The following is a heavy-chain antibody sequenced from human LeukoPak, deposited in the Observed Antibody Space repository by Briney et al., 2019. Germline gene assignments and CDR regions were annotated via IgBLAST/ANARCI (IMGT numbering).Heavy chain of an antibody. CDR1: GFTFSDYG. CDR2: ISYDGSNK. J-gene: IGHJ4*02. V-gene: IGHV3-30*03. Sequence: GGSLRLSCAASGFTFSDYGMHWVRQAPGKGLEWVAVISYDGSNKYYADSVKGRFTISRDNSKNTLYLQMNSLRAEDTAVYYCATLQWLANLGIVWGQGTLVTVSA. CDR3: ATLQWLANLGIV. D-gene: IGHD6-19*01.